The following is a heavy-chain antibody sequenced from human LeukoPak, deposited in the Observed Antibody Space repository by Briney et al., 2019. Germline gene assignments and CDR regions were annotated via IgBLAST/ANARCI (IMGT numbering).Heavy chain of an antibody. CDR1: GFTFSNYA. CDR2: ISYDGNSQ. V-gene: IGHV3-30*18. J-gene: IGHJ4*02. CDR3: AKPYPTLTTSAVLDN. D-gene: IGHD1-1*01. Sequence: GGSLRLSCAASGFTFSNYAIHWVRQAPGRGLEWVAAISYDGNSQHYGAPVRGRFTISRDNSKNTVYLQINTLRTDDAAIYYCAKPYPTLTTSAVLDNWGQGTLVTVSS.